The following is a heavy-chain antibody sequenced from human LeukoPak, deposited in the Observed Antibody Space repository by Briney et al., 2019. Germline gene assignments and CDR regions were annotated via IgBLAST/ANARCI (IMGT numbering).Heavy chain of an antibody. J-gene: IGHJ4*02. CDR1: GYIFASLD. D-gene: IGHD2-8*02. V-gene: IGHV1-8*03. CDR2: MNPNNGKT. CDR3: ARGHVSGGGLYYFNS. Sequence: ASVKVSCKASGYIFASLDINWVRQAPGQGFEWMGWMNPNNGKTAYAQKFQGRVTITRNTAITTAYMELSSLRSDDTAVYYCARGHVSGGGLYYFNSWGQGTLVTVSS.